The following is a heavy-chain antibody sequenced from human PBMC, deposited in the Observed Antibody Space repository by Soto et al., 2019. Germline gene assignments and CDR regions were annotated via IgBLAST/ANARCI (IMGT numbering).Heavy chain of an antibody. Sequence: GESLKISCKGSGYSFTSYWIGWVRQMPGKGLEWMGIIYPGDSDTRYSPSFQGQVTISADKSISTAYLQWSSLKASDTAMYYCARHEAARQYHMDVWGKGTTVTVSS. J-gene: IGHJ6*03. CDR2: IYPGDSDT. V-gene: IGHV5-51*01. CDR1: GYSFTSYW. CDR3: ARHEAARQYHMDV. D-gene: IGHD6-6*01.